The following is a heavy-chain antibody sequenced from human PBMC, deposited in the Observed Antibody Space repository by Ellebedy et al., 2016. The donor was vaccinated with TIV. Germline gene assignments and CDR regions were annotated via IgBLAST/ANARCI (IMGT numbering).Heavy chain of an antibody. Sequence: ASVKVSXXASGYTFTSYGISWVRQAPGQGLEWMGWISAYNGNTNYAQKLQGRVTMTTDTSTSTAYMGLRSLRSDDTAVYYCASRPGSYSSGWYPFDYWGQGTLVTVSS. CDR2: ISAYNGNT. D-gene: IGHD6-19*01. CDR1: GYTFTSYG. V-gene: IGHV1-18*04. J-gene: IGHJ4*02. CDR3: ASRPGSYSSGWYPFDY.